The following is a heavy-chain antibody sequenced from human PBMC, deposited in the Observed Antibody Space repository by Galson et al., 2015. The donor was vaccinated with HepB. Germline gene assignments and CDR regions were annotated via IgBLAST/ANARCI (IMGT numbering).Heavy chain of an antibody. Sequence: SLRLSCAASGFTFDDYAMHWVRQAPGKGLEWVSGISWNSGSIGYADSVKGRFTISRDNAKNSLYLQMNSLRAEDTALYYCAKDISGSYGGLDYWGQGTLVTVSS. CDR1: GFTFDDYA. J-gene: IGHJ4*02. V-gene: IGHV3-9*01. CDR2: ISWNSGSI. D-gene: IGHD1-26*01. CDR3: AKDISGSYGGLDY.